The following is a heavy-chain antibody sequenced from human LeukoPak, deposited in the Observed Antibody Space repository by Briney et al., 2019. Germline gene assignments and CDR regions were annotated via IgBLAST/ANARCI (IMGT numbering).Heavy chain of an antibody. V-gene: IGHV1-69*13. J-gene: IGHJ4*02. CDR2: IIPIFGTA. CDR3: ARVQYYYDSSGYYLDY. D-gene: IGHD3-22*01. CDR1: GGTFSSYA. Sequence: SVKVSCEASGGTFSSYAISWVRQAPGQGLEWMGGIIPIFGTANYAQKFQGRVTITADESTSTAYMELSSLRSEDTAVYYCARVQYYYDSSGYYLDYWGQGTLVTVSS.